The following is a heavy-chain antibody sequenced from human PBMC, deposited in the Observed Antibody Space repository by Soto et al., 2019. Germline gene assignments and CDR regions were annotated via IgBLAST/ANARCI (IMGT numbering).Heavy chain of an antibody. Sequence: QVQLVQSGAEVKKPGPSVKVSCKASGYTLTSYDINWVRQATGQGLEWMGWKNPNSGNTGYAQKFQGRVTITRNTSISTAYMELSSLRSEDTAVYYCARVYCSSTSCYGNYYYYYYMDVWCKGTTVTVSS. J-gene: IGHJ6*03. CDR2: KNPNSGNT. D-gene: IGHD2-2*01. CDR3: ARVYCSSTSCYGNYYYYYYMDV. V-gene: IGHV1-8*01. CDR1: GYTLTSYD.